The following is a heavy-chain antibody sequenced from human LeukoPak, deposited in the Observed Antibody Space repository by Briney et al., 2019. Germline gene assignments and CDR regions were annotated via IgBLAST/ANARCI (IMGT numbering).Heavy chain of an antibody. CDR1: RFSFRSYD. V-gene: IGHV3-23*01. J-gene: IGHJ4*02. D-gene: IGHD6-19*01. CDR3: AKGPLIEVAGTTWDY. Sequence: PGGSLRLSCAASRFSFRSYDMRWVRQAPGKGLEWVSAISGSGSSTYYADSVKGRFTISRDNSKNTLHLQMNSLRAEDTAVYYCAKGPLIEVAGTTWDYWGQGTLVTVSS. CDR2: ISGSGSST.